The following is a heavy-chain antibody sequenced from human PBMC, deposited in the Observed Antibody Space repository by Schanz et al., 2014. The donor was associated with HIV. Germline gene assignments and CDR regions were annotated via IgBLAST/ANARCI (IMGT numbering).Heavy chain of an antibody. V-gene: IGHV3-30*03. CDR2: ISYDGSNK. J-gene: IGHJ6*02. CDR1: GFTFSSYG. Sequence: QVQLVESGGGVVQPGRSLRLSCAASGFTFSSYGMHWVRQAPGKGLEWVAVISYDGSNKYYADSVKGRFTISRDNSKNTLFLQMNSLRGEDTAVYYCARVANWDYYGMDVWGQGTTVTVSS. D-gene: IGHD3-16*01. CDR3: ARVANWDYYGMDV.